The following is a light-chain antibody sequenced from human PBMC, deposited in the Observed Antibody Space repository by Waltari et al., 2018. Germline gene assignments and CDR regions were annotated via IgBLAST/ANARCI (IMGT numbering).Light chain of an antibody. V-gene: IGKV3-15*01. J-gene: IGKJ4*02. CDR3: QQYNNWPLT. CDR2: GAS. CDR1: QSVSSN. Sequence: EIVMMQYPATLSVSLGGRATRSGRASQSVSSNSAWYQQKPGQALRLLIYGASTRATGIPARFSGSGSGTEFTLTISSMQSEDFAVYYCQQYNNWPLTFGGGTKVEIK.